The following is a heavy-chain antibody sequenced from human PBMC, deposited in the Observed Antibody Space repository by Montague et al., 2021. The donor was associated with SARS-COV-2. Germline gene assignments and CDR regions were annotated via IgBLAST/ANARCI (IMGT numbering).Heavy chain of an antibody. CDR2: INHSGST. D-gene: IGHD3-9*01. V-gene: IGHV4-34*01. J-gene: IGHJ5*02. Sequence: SETLSLTCAVYGGSFSGYYWSWIRHPPGTGLEWIGEINHSGSTNSNPSLTRRVPISVDTSKNQFSLKLSSVTAAATAVYYCARERYSFSLTRGSTWFGPWGQGTRVTVSS. CDR3: ARERYSFSLTRGSTWFGP. CDR1: GGSFSGYY.